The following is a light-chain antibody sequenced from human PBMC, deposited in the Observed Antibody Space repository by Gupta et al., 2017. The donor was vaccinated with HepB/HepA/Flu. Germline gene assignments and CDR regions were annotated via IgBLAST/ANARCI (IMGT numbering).Light chain of an antibody. Sequence: QSALTQPASVSGSPGQSITISCTGTSSDVGSYNLVSWYQQHPGKAPKLMIYEVSKRPSGVSNRFSGSKSGNTASLTISGLQAEEEADYYCCSYAGSSNPYVFGTGTKVTVL. CDR2: EVS. CDR3: CSYAGSSNPYV. CDR1: SSDVGSYNL. J-gene: IGLJ1*01. V-gene: IGLV2-23*02.